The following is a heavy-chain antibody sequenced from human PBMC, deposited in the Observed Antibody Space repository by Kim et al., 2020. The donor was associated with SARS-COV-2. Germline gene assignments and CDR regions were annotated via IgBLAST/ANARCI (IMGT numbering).Heavy chain of an antibody. D-gene: IGHD3-16*02. CDR2: INHSGST. V-gene: IGHV4-34*01. Sequence: SETLSLTCAVYGGSFSGYYWSWIRQPPRKGLEWIGEINHSGSTNYNPSLKSRVTISVDTSKNQFSLKLSSVTAADTAVYYCARADYDYVWGSYRLAWFDPWGQGTLVTVSS. J-gene: IGHJ5*02. CDR1: GGSFSGYY. CDR3: ARADYDYVWGSYRLAWFDP.